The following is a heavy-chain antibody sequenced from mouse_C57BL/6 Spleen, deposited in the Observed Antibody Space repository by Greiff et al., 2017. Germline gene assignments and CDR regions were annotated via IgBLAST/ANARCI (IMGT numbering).Heavy chain of an antibody. CDR3: LRGAMDY. CDR2: INPNNGGT. J-gene: IGHJ4*01. D-gene: IGHD1-1*01. CDR1: GYTFTDYY. V-gene: IGHV1-26*01. Sequence: VQLQQSGPELVKPGASVKISCKASGYTFTDYYMNWVKQSHGKSLEWIGDINPNNGGTSYNQKFKGKATLTVDKSSSTAYMELRSLTSEDSAVYYCLRGAMDYWGQGTSVTVSS.